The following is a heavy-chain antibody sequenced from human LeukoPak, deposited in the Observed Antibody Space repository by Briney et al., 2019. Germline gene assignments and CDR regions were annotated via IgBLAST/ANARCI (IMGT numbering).Heavy chain of an antibody. CDR2: IGHNGST. V-gene: IGHV4-30-4*08. Sequence: SETLSLTCTVSGGSINSGDYYWSWIRQPPGKGLEWIGEIGHNGSTNYNPSLKSRVTISVDTSKNQFSLKLSSVTAADTAVYYCARVEGLGGSYFDPGRFDYWGQGTLVTVSS. CDR3: ARVEGLGGSYFDPGRFDY. D-gene: IGHD1-26*01. CDR1: GGSINSGDYY. J-gene: IGHJ4*02.